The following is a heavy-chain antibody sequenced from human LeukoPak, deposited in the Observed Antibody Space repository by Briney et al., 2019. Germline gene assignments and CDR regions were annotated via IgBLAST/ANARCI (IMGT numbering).Heavy chain of an antibody. CDR2: IWHDGSSQ. D-gene: IGHD4-11*01. CDR1: KFTFSHFG. J-gene: IGHJ4*02. Sequence: GGSLRLSCAASKFTFSHFGMHWVRQAPGKGLEWVAVIWHDGSSQYYADSVKGRFTVSRDNSQKMLYLQMNGLRPEDTAVYYCAKDAQRGFDYSNSLEKWGQGTLVTVSA. CDR3: AKDAQRGFDYSNSLEK. V-gene: IGHV3-33*03.